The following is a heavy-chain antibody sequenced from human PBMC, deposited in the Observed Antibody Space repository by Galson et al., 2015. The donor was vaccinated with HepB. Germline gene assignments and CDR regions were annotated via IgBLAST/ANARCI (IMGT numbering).Heavy chain of an antibody. CDR2: ISGSGGST. D-gene: IGHD3-10*01. V-gene: IGHV3-23*01. Sequence: SLRLSCAASGFTFSSYAMSWVRQAPGKGLEWVSAISGSGGSTYYADSVKGRFTISRDNSKNTLYLQMNSLRAEDTAVYYCAKSGDGSGSYYLADWGQGTLVTVSS. CDR3: AKSGDGSGSYYLAD. CDR1: GFTFSSYA. J-gene: IGHJ4*02.